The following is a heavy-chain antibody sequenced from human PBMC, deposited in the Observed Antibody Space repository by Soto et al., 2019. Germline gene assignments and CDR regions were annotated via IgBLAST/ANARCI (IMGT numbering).Heavy chain of an antibody. V-gene: IGHV4-31*03. CDR1: GGSISSGGYY. J-gene: IGHJ5*02. CDR2: IYYSGST. CDR3: AREGLCGSTSCYWVNWFDP. D-gene: IGHD2-2*01. Sequence: KTSETLSLTCTVSGGSISSGGYYWSWIRQHPGKGLEWIGYIYYSGSTYYNPSLKSRVTISVDTSKNQFSLKLSSVTAADTAVYYCAREGLCGSTSCYWVNWFDPWGQGTLVTVSS.